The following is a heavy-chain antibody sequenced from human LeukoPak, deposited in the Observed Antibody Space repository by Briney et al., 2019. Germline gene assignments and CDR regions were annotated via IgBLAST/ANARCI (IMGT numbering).Heavy chain of an antibody. J-gene: IGHJ4*02. D-gene: IGHD3-22*01. Sequence: SQTLSLTCTFSGVSMSTYYWSWIRQSPGKGLEWLAYIHYSGSTNINPSLKGRLAISIDTSKNQLSLKVNSVTAADTAVYYCASRLYDSARNFDYWGQGTLVTVSS. CDR1: GVSMSTYY. V-gene: IGHV4-59*12. CDR2: IHYSGST. CDR3: ASRLYDSARNFDY.